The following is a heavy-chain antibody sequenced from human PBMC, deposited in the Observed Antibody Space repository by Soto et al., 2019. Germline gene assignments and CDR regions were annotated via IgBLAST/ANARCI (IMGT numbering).Heavy chain of an antibody. V-gene: IGHV3-23*01. D-gene: IGHD1-7*01. CDR2: ISQSAGGNT. CDR1: GFTFTNFA. Sequence: GGSLRLSCAASGFTFTNFAMNWVRQAPGKGLEWVSAISQSAGGNTYYADSVKGRFTISRGDSKNTLYLQMDSLRPEDTAQYYCAGWNYDYWGQGTQVTVSS. J-gene: IGHJ4*02. CDR3: AGWNYDY.